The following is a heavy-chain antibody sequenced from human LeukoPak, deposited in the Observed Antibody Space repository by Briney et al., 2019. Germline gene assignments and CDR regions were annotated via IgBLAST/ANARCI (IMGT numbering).Heavy chain of an antibody. V-gene: IGHV3-7*01. Sequence: PGGSLRLSCAASGFTFSDYWMSWVRQAPGKGLEWVANIKQDGSEENYVGSVRGRSTISRDNAKNSLYLQMNSLRAEDTAVYYCARNKRGDYWGQGTLVTVSS. CDR2: IKQDGSEE. D-gene: IGHD1/OR15-1a*01. J-gene: IGHJ4*02. CDR3: ARNKRGDY. CDR1: GFTFSDYW.